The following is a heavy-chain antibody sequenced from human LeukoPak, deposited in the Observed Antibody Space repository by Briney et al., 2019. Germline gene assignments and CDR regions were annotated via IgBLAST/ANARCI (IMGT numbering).Heavy chain of an antibody. V-gene: IGHV3-23*01. J-gene: IGHJ3*02. CDR3: AKSELTMIAKPNAFDI. CDR2: ISGSGGST. D-gene: IGHD3-22*01. CDR1: GFTFSSYA. Sequence: GGSLRLSCAASGFTFSSYAMSWVRQAPGKGLEWVSAISGSGGSTYYADSVKGRFTISRDNSKNTLYLQMNSLRAEDTAVYYCAKSELTMIAKPNAFDIWGQGTMVTVSS.